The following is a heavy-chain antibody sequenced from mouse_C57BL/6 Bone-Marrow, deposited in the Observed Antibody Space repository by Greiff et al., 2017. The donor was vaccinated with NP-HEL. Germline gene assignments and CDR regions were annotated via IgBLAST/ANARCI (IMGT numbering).Heavy chain of an antibody. J-gene: IGHJ3*01. Sequence: VQLQQSGPGLVQPSQSLSITCTVSGFSLTSYGVHWVRQSPGKGLEWLGVIWSGGSTDYNAAFISRLSISKDNSKSQVFFKMNSLQADDTAIYYCASLYGSREAWFAYWGQGTLVTVSA. D-gene: IGHD1-1*01. CDR2: IWSGGST. CDR1: GFSLTSYG. CDR3: ASLYGSREAWFAY. V-gene: IGHV2-2*01.